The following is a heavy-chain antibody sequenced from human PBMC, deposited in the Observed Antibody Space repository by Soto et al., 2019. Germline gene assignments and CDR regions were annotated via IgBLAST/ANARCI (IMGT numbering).Heavy chain of an antibody. CDR2: MSGSGSST. CDR3: AKADGSGTYYDFDY. D-gene: IGHD3-10*01. J-gene: IGHJ4*02. V-gene: IGHV3-23*01. Sequence: EVQLLESGEGLVQPGGSLRLSCAASGFTFSSYAMSWVRQAPGRGLEWVSAMSGSGSSTYYADSVKGRFTLSRDSSKNTVYLQMNSLRVEDTAVYYCAKADGSGTYYDFDYWGQGTLVTVSS. CDR1: GFTFSSYA.